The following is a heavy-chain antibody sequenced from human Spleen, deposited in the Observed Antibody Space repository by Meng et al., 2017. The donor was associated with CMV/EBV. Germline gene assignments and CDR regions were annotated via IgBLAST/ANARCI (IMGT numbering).Heavy chain of an antibody. V-gene: IGHV1-18*01. CDR3: ARGSGSFSEFDL. Sequence: ASVKVSCKASGGTFSSYTISWVRQAPGQGLEWMGWVRVHNGNTKYAQKFQDRVIMTRDTYTNIAYMELRSLRSDDTALYFCARGSGSFSEFDLWGQGTLVTVSS. J-gene: IGHJ5*02. CDR1: GGTFSSYT. CDR2: VRVHNGNT. D-gene: IGHD1-26*01.